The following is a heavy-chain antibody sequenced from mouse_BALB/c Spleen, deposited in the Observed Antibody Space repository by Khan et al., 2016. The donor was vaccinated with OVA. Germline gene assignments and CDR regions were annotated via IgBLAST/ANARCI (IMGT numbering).Heavy chain of an antibody. V-gene: IGHV1-85*01. CDR3: ARQYYGSNLYWYFDV. D-gene: IGHD1-1*01. CDR2: IFPGDDST. Sequence: VQLQESGAELVKPGASVKLSCKASGYTFTNYDINWVRQRPEQGLEWIGWIFPGDDSTKYNEKFKGKATLTTDKSSNTAYMQLSRLPYEASAVYCCARQYYGSNLYWYFDVWGAGTTVTVSS. CDR1: GYTFTNYD. J-gene: IGHJ1*01.